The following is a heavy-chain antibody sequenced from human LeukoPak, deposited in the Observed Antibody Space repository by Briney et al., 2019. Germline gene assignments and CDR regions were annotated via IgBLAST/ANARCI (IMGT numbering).Heavy chain of an antibody. CDR3: ARVGYCSGGSCYSSRGPNDAFDI. CDR2: ISAYNGNT. CDR1: GYTFTSYG. Sequence: ASVKVSCKASGYTFTSYGISWVRRAPGQGLEWMGWISAYNGNTNYAQKLQGRVTMTTDTSTSTAYMELRSLRSNDTAVYYCARVGYCSGGSCYSSRGPNDAFDIWGQGTMVTVSS. V-gene: IGHV1-18*01. D-gene: IGHD2-15*01. J-gene: IGHJ3*02.